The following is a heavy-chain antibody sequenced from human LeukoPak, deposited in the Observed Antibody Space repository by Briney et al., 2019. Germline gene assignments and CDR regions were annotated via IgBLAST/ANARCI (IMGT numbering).Heavy chain of an antibody. Sequence: PSETLSLTCTVSGGSISSSSYYWGWIRQPPGKGLEWIGSMYYSGSTYYNPSLKSRITISVDTSKNQFSLKLSSVTAADTAVYYCARHVRSGRTYFDSWGQGTLVTVSS. V-gene: IGHV4-39*01. CDR1: GGSISSSSYY. J-gene: IGHJ4*02. CDR3: ARHVRSGRTYFDS. CDR2: MYYSGST.